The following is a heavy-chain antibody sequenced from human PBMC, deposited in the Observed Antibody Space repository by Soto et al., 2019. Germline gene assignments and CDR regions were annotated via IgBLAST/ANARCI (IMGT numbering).Heavy chain of an antibody. V-gene: IGHV4-31*03. D-gene: IGHD2-2*01. CDR2: IYYSGST. J-gene: IGHJ5*02. CDR3: ARDYLDCSSTSCYNWFDP. CDR1: GGSISSGGYY. Sequence: TLSLTCTVSGGSISSGGYYWSWIRQHPGKGLEWIGYIYYSGSTYYNPSLKSRVTISVDTSKNQFSLKLSSVTAADTAVYYCARDYLDCSSTSCYNWFDPWGQGTLVTGSS.